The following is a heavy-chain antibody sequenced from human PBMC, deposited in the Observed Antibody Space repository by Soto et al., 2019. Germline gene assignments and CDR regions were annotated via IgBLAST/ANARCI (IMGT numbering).Heavy chain of an antibody. V-gene: IGHV3-23*01. CDR1: GFTFSNNA. D-gene: IGHD3-9*01. CDR2: ISGGGGST. CDR3: ARVFYYDILTGKSYNMDV. J-gene: IGHJ6*02. Sequence: VQLLESGGDLVQPGGSLRHSCEASGFTFSNNAMSWVGQAPGKGLGWASVISGGGGSTNYADSAKGRFTISGDNSMDTLYLQMNSLRAEDTAVYYCARVFYYDILTGKSYNMDVWGQGTTVIVSS.